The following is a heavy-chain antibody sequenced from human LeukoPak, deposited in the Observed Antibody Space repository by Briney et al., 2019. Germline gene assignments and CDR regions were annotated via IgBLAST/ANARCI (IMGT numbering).Heavy chain of an antibody. CDR2: ISDSGYST. CDR1: GFTFSSYG. Sequence: GGSLRLSCAASGFTFSSYGMSWVRQAPGKGLEWVSGISDSGYSTYYADSVKGRFTISRDNSQNTLHLQMNSLRDDDTAVYYCVKGAVVTATLYYLDFWGQGTLVTVSS. CDR3: VKGAVVTATLYYLDF. V-gene: IGHV3-23*01. J-gene: IGHJ4*02. D-gene: IGHD2-21*02.